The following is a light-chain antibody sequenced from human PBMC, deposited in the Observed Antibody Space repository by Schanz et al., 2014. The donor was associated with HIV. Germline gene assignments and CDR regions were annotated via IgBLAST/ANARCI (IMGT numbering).Light chain of an antibody. CDR3: QQYGSSLPT. CDR1: QSVSSSY. V-gene: IGKV3-20*01. CDR2: ATS. Sequence: DIVLTQSPDTLSVPPGERATLSCRASQSVSSSYLAWYQQKPGQAPRLVIYATSTRAAGIPDRFSGTGSGTDFTLTISRLEPEDFAVYYCQQYGSSLPTFGQGTKVEIK. J-gene: IGKJ1*01.